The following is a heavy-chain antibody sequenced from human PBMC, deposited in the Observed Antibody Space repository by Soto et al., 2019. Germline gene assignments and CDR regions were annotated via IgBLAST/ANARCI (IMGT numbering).Heavy chain of an antibody. CDR2: IHYSGSA. J-gene: IGHJ4*02. CDR3: ARENYYDY. CDR1: GGSTSNYY. V-gene: IGHV4-59*01. Sequence: QVQLQESGPGLVKPSETLSLTCTVSGGSTSNYYWGWIRQPPGKGLEWIGYIHYSGSANNNPSLRGRVTISRDTSKNQFSLRLTSVTAADTAVYYCARENYYDYWGQGTLVIVSS.